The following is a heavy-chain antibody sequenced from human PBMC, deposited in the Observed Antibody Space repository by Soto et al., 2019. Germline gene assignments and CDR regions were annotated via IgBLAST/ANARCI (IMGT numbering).Heavy chain of an antibody. CDR1: GFTFDDYA. J-gene: IGHJ6*02. CDR3: AKDIAARPPGYYYYGMDV. D-gene: IGHD6-6*01. CDR2: LSWNSGSI. V-gene: IGHV3-9*01. Sequence: GGTMRLSGAASGFTFDDYAMHLARQAPGKGLAWVSGLSWNSGSIGYADSVKGRFTISRDNSKNSLYLQMNSLRAEDTALYYCAKDIAARPPGYYYYGMDVWGQGTTVTVSS.